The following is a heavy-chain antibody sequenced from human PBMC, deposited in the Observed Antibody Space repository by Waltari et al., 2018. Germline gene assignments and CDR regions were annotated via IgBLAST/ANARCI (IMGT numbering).Heavy chain of an antibody. V-gene: IGHV4-34*01. J-gene: IGHJ4*02. CDR3: ARDFRYRGSGNLGY. Sequence: QVQLQQWGAGLLKPSETLSLTCAVYGGSSSDYHWAWVRQPPGKGLEWIGEINHGGGTNFNPSLKSRLTISLDTSKNQFSLNLSPVTAADTAIYYCARDFRYRGSGNLGYWGQGTLVTVSS. D-gene: IGHD6-19*01. CDR1: GGSSSDYH. CDR2: INHGGGT.